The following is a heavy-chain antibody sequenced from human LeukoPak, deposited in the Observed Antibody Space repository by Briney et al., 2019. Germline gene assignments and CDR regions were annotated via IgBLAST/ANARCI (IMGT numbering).Heavy chain of an antibody. V-gene: IGHV7-4-1*02. CDR3: ARYSWDTAMVSYYFDY. Sequence: ASVKVSCKASGYTFSSCAINWVRQAPGQGLEYMGWIDTKTGNPTYAQGFTGRFVFSLDTSVSTAYLQISSLKAEDTAVYYCARYSWDTAMVSYYFDYWGQGTLVTVSS. CDR1: GYTFSSCA. CDR2: IDTKTGNP. J-gene: IGHJ4*02. D-gene: IGHD5-18*01.